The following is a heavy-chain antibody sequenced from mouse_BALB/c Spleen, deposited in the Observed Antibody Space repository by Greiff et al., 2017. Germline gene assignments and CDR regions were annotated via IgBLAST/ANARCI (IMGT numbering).Heavy chain of an antibody. Sequence: VQLQQSGAELVKPGASVKISCTATGYTFSSYWIKWVKQRPGHGLEWIGGILPGSGSTNYNEKFKGKATFTADTSSNTAYMQLSSLTSEDPAVYDCARSADGDGYDIDYWGQGTSVTVSA. CDR2: ILPGSGST. D-gene: IGHD3-3*01. CDR3: ARSADGDGYDIDY. J-gene: IGHJ4*01. CDR1: GYTFSSYW. V-gene: IGHV1-9*01.